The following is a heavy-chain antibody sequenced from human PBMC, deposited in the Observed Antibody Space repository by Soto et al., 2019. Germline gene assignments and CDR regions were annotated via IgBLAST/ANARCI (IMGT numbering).Heavy chain of an antibody. CDR2: MNPNSGNT. CDR3: IDSNCELGPGFDF. J-gene: IGHJ4*02. V-gene: IGHV1-8*01. D-gene: IGHD3-22*01. Sequence: GASVKVSCKASGYTFTSYDINWVRQATGQGLEWMGWMNPNSGNTGYAQKFQGRVTMTRNTSISTAYMELSSLRSEDTAVYYCIDSNCELGPGFDFWGQGTLVTVSS. CDR1: GYTFTSYD.